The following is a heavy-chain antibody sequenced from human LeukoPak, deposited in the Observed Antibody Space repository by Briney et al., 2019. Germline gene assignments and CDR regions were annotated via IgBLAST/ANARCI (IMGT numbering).Heavy chain of an antibody. CDR2: IKQDGSEK. V-gene: IGHV3-7*01. J-gene: IGHJ4*02. D-gene: IGHD3-9*01. Sequence: PGGSLRLSCAASGFTFSSYWMSWVRQAPGKGLEWVANIKQDGSEKYYVDPVKGRFTISRDNAKNSLYLQMNSLRAEDTAVYYCARDARYFDWLLSRYFDYWGQGTLVPVSS. CDR1: GFTFSSYW. CDR3: ARDARYFDWLLSRYFDY.